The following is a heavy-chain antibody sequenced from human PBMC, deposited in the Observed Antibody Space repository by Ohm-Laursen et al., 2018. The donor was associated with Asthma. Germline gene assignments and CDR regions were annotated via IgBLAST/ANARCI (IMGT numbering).Heavy chain of an antibody. J-gene: IGHJ4*02. CDR1: GFTFSSYS. Sequence: GSLRLSCAASGFTFSSYSMNWVRQAPGKGLEWVSSISSSSSYIYYADSVKGRFTISRDNAKNSLYLQMNSLRAEDTAVYYCATTSIAAPGSDYFDYWGQGTLVTVSS. CDR3: ATTSIAAPGSDYFDY. V-gene: IGHV3-21*01. CDR2: ISSSSSYI. D-gene: IGHD6-6*01.